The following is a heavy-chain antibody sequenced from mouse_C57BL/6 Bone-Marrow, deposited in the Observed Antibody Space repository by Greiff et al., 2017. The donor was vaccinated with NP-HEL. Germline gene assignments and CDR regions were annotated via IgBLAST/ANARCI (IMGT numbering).Heavy chain of an antibody. CDR3: ARLDYPYWYFDV. Sequence: QVQLKQSGAELVRPGTSVKMSCKASGYTFTNYWIGWAKQRPGHGLEWIGDIYPGGGYTNYNEKFKGKATLTADKSSSTAYMQFSSLTSEDSAIYYCARLDYPYWYFDVWGTGTTVTVSS. CDR1: GYTFTNYW. V-gene: IGHV1-63*01. D-gene: IGHD2-4*01. CDR2: IYPGGGYT. J-gene: IGHJ1*03.